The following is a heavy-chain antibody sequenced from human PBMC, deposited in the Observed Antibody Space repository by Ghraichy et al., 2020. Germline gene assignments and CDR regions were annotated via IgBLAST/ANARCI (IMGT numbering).Heavy chain of an antibody. CDR3: ARVSSLPTRPYYYYYLAV. CDR1: GGTFSNYA. CDR2: IIPIVDTA. J-gene: IGHJ6*03. Sequence: SVKVSCKASGGTFSNYAINWVRQAPGQGLEWMGGIIPIVDTASYAQRFRGRVTITADESTSTAYMELRSLRSEDTAVYFCARVSSLPTRPYYYYYLAVWGTGTPVSV. D-gene: IGHD1-1*01. V-gene: IGHV1-69*13.